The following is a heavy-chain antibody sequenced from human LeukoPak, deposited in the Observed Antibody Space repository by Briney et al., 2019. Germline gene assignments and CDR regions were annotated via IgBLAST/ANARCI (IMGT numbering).Heavy chain of an antibody. J-gene: IGHJ3*02. D-gene: IGHD3-22*01. V-gene: IGHV4-4*07. Sequence: SETLSLTCTVSGDSISRYYWSWIRQPAGKGLEWIGRIYNGGIITYNPSLKSRVTMSIDTSNNQFSLRLRFVTAADTAVYYCAKSNGYGLIDIWGQGTMVTVSS. CDR3: AKSNGYGLIDI. CDR2: IYNGGII. CDR1: GDSISRYY.